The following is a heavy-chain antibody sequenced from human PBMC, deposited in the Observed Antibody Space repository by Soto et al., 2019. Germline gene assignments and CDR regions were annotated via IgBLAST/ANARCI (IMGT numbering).Heavy chain of an antibody. D-gene: IGHD6-6*01. CDR3: ARDGPQYSPTSGWFGT. CDR1: GFTFNSYW. V-gene: IGHV3-7*01. J-gene: IGHJ5*02. CDR2: IKQDGGEK. Sequence: EVQLVESGGGLVQPGGSLRLSCAASGFTFNSYWMSWVRQTPGKGLEWVANIKQDGGEKHYVDPVKGRFTISRDNAKNSLHLQMNSLRVEDTGVYYCARDGPQYSPTSGWFGTGGQGTLVTVSS.